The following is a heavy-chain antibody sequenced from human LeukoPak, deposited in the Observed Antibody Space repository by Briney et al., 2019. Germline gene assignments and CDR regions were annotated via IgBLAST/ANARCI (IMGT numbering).Heavy chain of an antibody. V-gene: IGHV1-2*06. J-gene: IGHJ4*02. CDR1: GYTFTGYY. CDR2: INPNSGGT. D-gene: IGHD6-19*01. CDR3: AESNIAVTGTLWLY. Sequence: ASVKVSCKASGYTFTGYYMHWVRQAPGQGHEWMGRINPNSGGTNYAQKFQGRVTMTRDTSISTAYMELSRLTSDDTAVYYCAESNIAVTGTLWLYWGQGTLVTVSS.